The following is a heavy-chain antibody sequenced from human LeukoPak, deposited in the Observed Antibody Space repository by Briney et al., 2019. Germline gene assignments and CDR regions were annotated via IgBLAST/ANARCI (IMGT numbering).Heavy chain of an antibody. CDR2: INTDGSDR. Sequence: GGSLRLSCAASGFTFSSNYMHWVRQAPGKGLVWVSRINTDGSDRTHADFVKGRFTISRDNAKNTLYLEMNSLRAEDTAVYYCASCGWELPTAFDIWGQGTMVTVSS. CDR3: ASCGWELPTAFDI. CDR1: GFTFSSNY. D-gene: IGHD1-26*01. J-gene: IGHJ3*02. V-gene: IGHV3-74*03.